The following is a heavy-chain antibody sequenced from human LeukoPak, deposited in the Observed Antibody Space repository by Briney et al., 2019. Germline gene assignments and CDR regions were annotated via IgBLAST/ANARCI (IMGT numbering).Heavy chain of an antibody. Sequence: GGSLRLSCAASGFTFSSYAMHWVRQAPGKGLEWVAVISYDGSNKYYADSVKGRFTISRDNSKNTLYLQMNSLRAEDTAVYYCARDGPRGGYKNPLDYWGQGTLVTVSS. CDR3: ARDGPRGGYKNPLDY. D-gene: IGHD5-24*01. CDR2: ISYDGSNK. CDR1: GFTFSSYA. V-gene: IGHV3-30-3*01. J-gene: IGHJ4*02.